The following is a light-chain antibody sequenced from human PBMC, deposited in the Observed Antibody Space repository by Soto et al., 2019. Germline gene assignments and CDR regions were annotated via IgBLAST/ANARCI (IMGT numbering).Light chain of an antibody. CDR2: AAS. CDR3: QQYYSYPRT. Sequence: DIQMAQSPSAMSASVEDRVTITCRASQGIGNYLLWFQQKPGKAPKLLIYAASTLQSGAPSRFSGSGSGTDFTLTISCLQSEDFATYYCQQYYSYPRTFCQGTKVDIK. J-gene: IGKJ1*01. V-gene: IGKV1-17*03. CDR1: QGIGNY.